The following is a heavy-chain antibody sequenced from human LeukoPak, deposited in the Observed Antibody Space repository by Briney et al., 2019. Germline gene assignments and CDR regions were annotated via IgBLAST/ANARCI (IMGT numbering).Heavy chain of an antibody. CDR3: ARNRGWGYFDY. J-gene: IGHJ4*02. Sequence: ASVKVSCKPYGYTFNDFNINWLRQAPGQGFEWMGWISPYNGNTDFAQKFQGRVTMTTDPSTRTAYMELNSLTSADTAVYYCARNRGWGYFDYWGQGTLVTVSS. CDR2: ISPYNGNT. D-gene: IGHD1-14*01. V-gene: IGHV1-18*04. CDR1: GYTFNDFN.